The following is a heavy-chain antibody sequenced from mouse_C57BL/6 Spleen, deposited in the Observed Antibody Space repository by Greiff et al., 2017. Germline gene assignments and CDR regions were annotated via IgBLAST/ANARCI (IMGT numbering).Heavy chain of an antibody. CDR3: ARPYDYDGGYAMDY. CDR1: GYTFTSYT. CDR2: INPSSGYT. J-gene: IGHJ4*01. D-gene: IGHD2-4*01. Sequence: VQLQESGAELLRPGASVKMSCTASGYTFTSYTMHLVKQRPRPGLELIGYINPSSGYTKYNQKFKDKDTWTADKSSSTAYMQLSSLTSEDSAVDYCARPYDYDGGYAMDYWGQGTSVTVAS. V-gene: IGHV1-4*01.